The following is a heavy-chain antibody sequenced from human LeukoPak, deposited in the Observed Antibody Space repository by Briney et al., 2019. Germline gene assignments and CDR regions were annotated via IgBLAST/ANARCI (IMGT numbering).Heavy chain of an antibody. CDR1: GGSIITTDYY. J-gene: IGHJ6*03. V-gene: IGHV4-61*02. CDR3: ARVLAARPKYYYYYMDV. CDR2: IYTSGST. Sequence: SETLSLTCTVSGGSIITTDYYWGWIRQPAGKGLEWIGRIYTSGSTNYNPSLKSRVTISVDTSRNQFSLKLSSVTAADTAVYYCARVLAARPKYYYYYMDVWGKGTTVTVSS. D-gene: IGHD6-6*01.